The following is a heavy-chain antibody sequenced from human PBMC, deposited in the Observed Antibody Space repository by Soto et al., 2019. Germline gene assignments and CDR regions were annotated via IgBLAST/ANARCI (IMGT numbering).Heavy chain of an antibody. Sequence: EVQLVESGGGLVQPGGSLRLSCGASGFTFRTYWLSLVRQVPGKGLEWVANINQDGSETNYVDSVKGRFTISRDNAKNSLYLQMSSLRAEDPALYYCARDGSTSWYSYDYHGMDVWGQGTTVTVSS. CDR3: ARDGSTSWYSYDYHGMDV. J-gene: IGHJ6*02. CDR1: GFTFRTYW. CDR2: INQDGSET. V-gene: IGHV3-7*05. D-gene: IGHD5-18*01.